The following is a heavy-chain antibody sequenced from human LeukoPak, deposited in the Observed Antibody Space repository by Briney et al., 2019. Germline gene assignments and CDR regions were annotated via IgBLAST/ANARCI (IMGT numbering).Heavy chain of an antibody. CDR3: ARWGYSYGFFDY. CDR1: GGSISSYY. D-gene: IGHD5-18*01. Sequence: SETLSLTCTVSGGSISSYYWSWLRQPPGKGVEWIGYIYYSGSTNYNPSLKSRVTISVDTSKNQFSLKLSSVTAADTAVYYCARWGYSYGFFDYWGQGTLVTVSS. V-gene: IGHV4-59*01. CDR2: IYYSGST. J-gene: IGHJ4*02.